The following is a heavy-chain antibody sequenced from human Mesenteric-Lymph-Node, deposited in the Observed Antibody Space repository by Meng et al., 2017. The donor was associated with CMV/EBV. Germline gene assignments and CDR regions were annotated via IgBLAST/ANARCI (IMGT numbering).Heavy chain of an antibody. Sequence: SETLSLTCTVSGYSISSGYYWGWIRQPPGKGLEWIGYMYYSGSTYYNPSLKSRVTISLDTSKNQFSLKLSSVIAADTAVYYCARRVPGLHYFDYWGPGSLVTVSS. J-gene: IGHJ4*02. D-gene: IGHD5/OR15-5a*01. CDR2: MYYSGST. V-gene: IGHV4-38-2*02. CDR3: ARRVPGLHYFDY. CDR1: GYSISSGYY.